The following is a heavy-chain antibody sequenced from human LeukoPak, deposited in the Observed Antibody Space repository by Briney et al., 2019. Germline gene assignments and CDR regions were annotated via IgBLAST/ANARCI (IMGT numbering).Heavy chain of an antibody. J-gene: IGHJ3*02. V-gene: IGHV4-59*01. CDR3: ASGGLLDDAFDI. Sequence: SETLSLTCTVSGGSISSYYWSWIRQPPGKGLEWIGYIYYSGSTNYNPSLKSRVTISVDTSKNQFSLKLSSVTAADTAVYYCASGGLLDDAFDIWGQGTMVTVSS. CDR1: GGSISSYY. CDR2: IYYSGST. D-gene: IGHD2-15*01.